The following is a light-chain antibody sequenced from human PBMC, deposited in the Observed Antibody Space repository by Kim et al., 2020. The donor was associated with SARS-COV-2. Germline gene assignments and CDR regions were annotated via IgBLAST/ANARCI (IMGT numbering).Light chain of an antibody. J-gene: IGLJ3*02. CDR1: STDVGSEA. V-gene: IGLV10-54*01. Sequence: DTPTCTRDSTDVGSEAAAWLHQHQGHPPKLLSYRNNNRPSGISEKLSASRSGNTASLTITGLQPEDEADYYCAAWDSSLSAWVFGGGTKLTVL. CDR3: AAWDSSLSAWV. CDR2: RNN.